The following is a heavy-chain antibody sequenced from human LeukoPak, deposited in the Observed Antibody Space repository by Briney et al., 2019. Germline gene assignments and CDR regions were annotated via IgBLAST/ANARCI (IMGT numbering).Heavy chain of an antibody. V-gene: IGHV3-64D*09. CDR1: GFIFSSFG. CDR3: VKDRVHDSSSYYGYGY. Sequence: PGGSLRLSCSASGFIFSSFGWHWVRQAPGKGLEYVSAISSNGGRTYYADSVKGRFTISRDNSKYTLYLQMSSLRAEDTAVYYCVKDRVHDSSSYYGYGYWGQGTLVTVSS. D-gene: IGHD3-22*01. J-gene: IGHJ4*02. CDR2: ISSNGGRT.